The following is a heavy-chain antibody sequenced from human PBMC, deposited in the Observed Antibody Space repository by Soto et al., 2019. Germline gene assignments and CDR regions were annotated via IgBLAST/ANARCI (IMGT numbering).Heavy chain of an antibody. CDR2: IYYSGNT. CDR1: GGSIRSGGYY. CDR3: ARDRLMATAGTARHYFGLDV. D-gene: IGHD5-18*01. V-gene: IGHV4-31*03. J-gene: IGHJ6*02. Sequence: NPSQTMPLPCTLSGGSIRSGGYYWSWVRQNPRRGLEWIGNIYYSGNTYYNPSLKSRLTISVDTSKNQFSLNLSSVTAADTAVYYCARDRLMATAGTARHYFGLDVWGQGTTVTVSS.